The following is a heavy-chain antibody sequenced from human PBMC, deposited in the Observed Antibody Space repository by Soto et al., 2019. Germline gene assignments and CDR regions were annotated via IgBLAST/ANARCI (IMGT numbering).Heavy chain of an antibody. CDR2: ISAYNGNT. V-gene: IGHV1-18*01. CDR1: GLTLTSCA. D-gene: IGHD6-13*01. J-gene: IGHJ4*02. Sequence: GVPAKATCKDSGLTLTSCARSWAQQETGKGLEWMGWISAYNGNTNYAQKLQGRVTMTTDTSTSTAYMELRSLRSDDTAVYYFASAYRSSSIRGGKQPDYWGQGTLVTVSS. CDR3: ASAYRSSSIRGGKQPDY.